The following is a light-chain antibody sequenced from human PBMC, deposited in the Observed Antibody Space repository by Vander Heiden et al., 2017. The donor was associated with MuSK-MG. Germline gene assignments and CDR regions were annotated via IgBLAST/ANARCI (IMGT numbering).Light chain of an antibody. CDR2: GAS. CDR3: QQEDSSLRT. CDR1: QSVLYSPNNKNH. V-gene: IGKV4-1*01. J-gene: IGKJ1*01. Sequence: DIVMTQSPASLSVSLGERATINCKSSQSVLYSPNNKNHLVWYQQKPGQPPKVLIYGASTRESGVPDRLSGSGSGTDFTLTISSLQAQDVAVYYCQQEDSSLRTFGQGTKVEIK.